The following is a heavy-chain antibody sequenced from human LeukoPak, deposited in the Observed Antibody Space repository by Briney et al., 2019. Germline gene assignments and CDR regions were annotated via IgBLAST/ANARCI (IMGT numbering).Heavy chain of an antibody. D-gene: IGHD2-2*01. Sequence: PGGSLRLSCAASGFTFSRYALHWVRQAPGKGLEWVAVISSDGSNKYYAGSVEGRFTISRDNSKNTLYLQMNSLRAEDTAVYYCAKEGLVVPPFSWGQGTLVTVSS. CDR1: GFTFSRYA. J-gene: IGHJ5*02. V-gene: IGHV3-30-3*01. CDR3: AKEGLVVPPFS. CDR2: ISSDGSNK.